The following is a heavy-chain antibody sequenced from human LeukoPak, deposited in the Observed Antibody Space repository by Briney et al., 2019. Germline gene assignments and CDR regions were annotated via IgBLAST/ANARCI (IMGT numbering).Heavy chain of an antibody. CDR2: TSSSSSTI. Sequence: GGSLRLSCAASGFTFSSYSMNWVRQAPGKGLEWVSYTSSSSSTIYYADSVKGRFTISRDNAENSLYLQMNSLRAEDTAVYYCARVLSRPFYGELVPRTFYYYYGMDVWGQGTTVTVSS. V-gene: IGHV3-48*01. J-gene: IGHJ6*02. D-gene: IGHD3-10*01. CDR3: ARVLSRPFYGELVPRTFYYYYGMDV. CDR1: GFTFSSYS.